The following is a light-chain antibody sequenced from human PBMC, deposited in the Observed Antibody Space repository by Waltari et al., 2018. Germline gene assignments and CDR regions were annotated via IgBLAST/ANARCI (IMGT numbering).Light chain of an antibody. CDR3: LLYYGATWV. CDR1: TGAVTNDYF. J-gene: IGLJ3*02. Sequence: QTVVTQEPSLTVSPGGTVTLTCASSTGAVTNDYFPNWFQQKPGQAPRTLVYSTTNEHSWTPARFSGSLVGGKAALTLSGVQPEDEADYYCLLYYGATWVFGGGTKLTVL. CDR2: STT. V-gene: IGLV7-43*01.